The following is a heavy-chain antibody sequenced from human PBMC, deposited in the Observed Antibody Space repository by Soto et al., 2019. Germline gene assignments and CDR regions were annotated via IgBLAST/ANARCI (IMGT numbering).Heavy chain of an antibody. Sequence: GASVKVSCKASGYTFTSYDINWVRQATGQGLEWMGWTNPNSGNTGYAQKFQGRVTMTRNTSISTAYMELSSLRSEDTAVYYCAREIAVPTVTLPRVHMDVWRKGTTDIVSS. CDR2: TNPNSGNT. D-gene: IGHD4-17*01. CDR3: AREIAVPTVTLPRVHMDV. CDR1: GYTFTSYD. V-gene: IGHV1-8*01. J-gene: IGHJ6*03.